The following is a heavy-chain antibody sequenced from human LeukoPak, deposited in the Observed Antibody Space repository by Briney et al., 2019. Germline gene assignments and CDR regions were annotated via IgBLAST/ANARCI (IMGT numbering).Heavy chain of an antibody. CDR3: ARGGWFGELDGIDY. Sequence: SETLSLTCTVSGGSISNYYWSWIRQPPGKGLEWIGEINHSGSTNYNPSLKSRVTISVDTSKNQFSLKLSSVTAADTAVYYCARGGWFGELDGIDYWGQGTLVTVSS. D-gene: IGHD3-10*01. CDR2: INHSGST. CDR1: GGSISNYY. V-gene: IGHV4-34*01. J-gene: IGHJ4*02.